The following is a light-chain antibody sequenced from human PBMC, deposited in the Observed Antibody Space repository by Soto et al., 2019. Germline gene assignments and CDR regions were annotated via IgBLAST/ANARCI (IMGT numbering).Light chain of an antibody. J-gene: IGKJ5*01. CDR2: DVS. CDR3: PQYNNWPFS. V-gene: IGKV3-15*01. CDR1: QGVTTN. Sequence: EIVMTQSPASLSVSPGERVTLSCRAGQGVTTNFAWYQQKSGQSPRLLIYDVSTRATGVPARFSGTGSETDFTLTISGLQSEDSAVYFCPQYNNWPFSFGQGTRLEIK.